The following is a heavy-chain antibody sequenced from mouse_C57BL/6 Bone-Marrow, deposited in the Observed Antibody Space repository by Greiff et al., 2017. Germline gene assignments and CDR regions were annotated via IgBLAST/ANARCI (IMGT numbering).Heavy chain of an antibody. Sequence: VQLQQPGAELVKPGASVKLSCKASGYTFTSYWMQWVKQRPGQGLEWIREIDPSDSYTNYNQKCKGKATLTVDTSSSTAYMQLSSLTSEDSAVYYCARRDYGGYWGQGTTLTVSS. V-gene: IGHV1-50*01. CDR3: ARRDYGGY. D-gene: IGHD1-2*01. J-gene: IGHJ2*01. CDR1: GYTFTSYW. CDR2: IDPSDSYT.